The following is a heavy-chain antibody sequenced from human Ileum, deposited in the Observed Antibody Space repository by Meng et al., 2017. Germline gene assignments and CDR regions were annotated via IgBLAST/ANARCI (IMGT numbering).Heavy chain of an antibody. Sequence: GESLKISCAASGFTFSSYSMNWVRQAPGKGLEWVSSISSSSSYIYYADSVKGRFTISRDNAKNSLYLQMNSLRAEDTAVYYCARGRLIRHAFDYWGQGTLVTVSS. D-gene: IGHD2-21*01. CDR2: ISSSSSYI. V-gene: IGHV3-21*04. J-gene: IGHJ4*02. CDR1: GFTFSSYS. CDR3: ARGRLIRHAFDY.